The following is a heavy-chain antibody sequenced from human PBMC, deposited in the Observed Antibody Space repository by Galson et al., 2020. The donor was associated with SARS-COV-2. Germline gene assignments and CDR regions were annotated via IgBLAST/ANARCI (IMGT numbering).Heavy chain of an antibody. D-gene: IGHD4-4*01. CDR1: GGSITNNY. CDR2: IHYSGNT. Sequence: SETLSLTCTVFGGSITNNYWSWVRQPPGKGLEWIGCIHYSGNTKYNPSLKSRVTISLDTSKKQFSLKVNSVTAADTAVYYCARVGPEMTTITGYFDYWGRGTLVTVSS. CDR3: ARVGPEMTTITGYFDY. J-gene: IGHJ4*02. V-gene: IGHV4-59*08.